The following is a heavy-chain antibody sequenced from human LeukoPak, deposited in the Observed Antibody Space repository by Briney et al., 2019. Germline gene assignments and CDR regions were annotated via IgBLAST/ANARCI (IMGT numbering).Heavy chain of an antibody. J-gene: IGHJ6*02. CDR2: MNPNSGNT. CDR3: ASSGATSYYYYGMDV. D-gene: IGHD1-26*01. CDR1: GYTFTSYD. V-gene: IGHV1-8*01. Sequence: GASVKVSCKASGYTFTSYDINWVRQATGQGLEWMGWMNPNSGNTGYAQKFQGRVTMTRNTSISTAYMELSSLRSEDTAVYYCASSGATSYYYYGMDVWGQGTTVTVSS.